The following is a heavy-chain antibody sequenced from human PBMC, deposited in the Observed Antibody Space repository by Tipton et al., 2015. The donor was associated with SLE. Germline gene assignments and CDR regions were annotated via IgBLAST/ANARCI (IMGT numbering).Heavy chain of an antibody. Sequence: SLRLFCAASGFTLKIYSMNWFRQAPGKGQEWVSSISSSSSYIYYADSVKGRFTISRDNAKNSLYLQMNSLRAEDTAEYYCAGHLYTDSIWGPGTMVAVSS. CDR2: ISSSSSYI. V-gene: IGHV3-21*04. CDR1: GFTLKIYS. D-gene: IGHD2-2*02. J-gene: IGHJ3*02. CDR3: AGHLYTDSI.